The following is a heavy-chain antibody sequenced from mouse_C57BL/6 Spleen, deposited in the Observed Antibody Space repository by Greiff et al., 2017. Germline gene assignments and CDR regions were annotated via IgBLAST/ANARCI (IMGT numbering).Heavy chain of an antibody. CDR3: ARITTSAY. D-gene: IGHD1-1*01. CDR2: ISSGSSTI. V-gene: IGHV5-17*01. J-gene: IGHJ3*01. Sequence: EVNVVESGGGLVKPGGSLKLSCAASGFTFSDYGMHWVRQAPEKGLAWVAYISSGSSTIYYADTVKGRFTISRDNAKNTLFLQMTSLRSEDTAMYYCARITTSAYWGQGTLVTVSA. CDR1: GFTFSDYG.